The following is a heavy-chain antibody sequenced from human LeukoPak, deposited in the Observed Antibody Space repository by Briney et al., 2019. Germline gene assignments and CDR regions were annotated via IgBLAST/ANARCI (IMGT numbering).Heavy chain of an antibody. CDR1: GGSINAYY. CDR2: IYYTGIT. V-gene: IGHV4-59*01. D-gene: IGHD1-14*01. Sequence: KPSETLSLTCSVSGGSINAYYWSWIRQPPGKGLEWIGNIYYTGITNYNPSLKSRVSISVDTSKNQFSLKLSSVTAADTAVYYCVRSHHGGVWGKGTTVTVSS. CDR3: VRSHHGGV. J-gene: IGHJ6*04.